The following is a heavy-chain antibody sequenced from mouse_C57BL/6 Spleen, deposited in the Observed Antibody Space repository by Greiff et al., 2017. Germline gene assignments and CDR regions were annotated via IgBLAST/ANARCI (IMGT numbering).Heavy chain of an antibody. J-gene: IGHJ2*01. CDR2: IYPGDGAT. D-gene: IGHD4-1*01. V-gene: IGHV1-82*01. Sequence: QVQLQQSGPELVKPGASVKISCKASGYAFSSSWMNWVKQRPGKGLEWIGRIYPGDGATNYNGKFKGKATLTADKSSSTAYMQRRSLTSEDSAVYFCATNWDSDYWGQGTTLTVSS. CDR3: ATNWDSDY. CDR1: GYAFSSSW.